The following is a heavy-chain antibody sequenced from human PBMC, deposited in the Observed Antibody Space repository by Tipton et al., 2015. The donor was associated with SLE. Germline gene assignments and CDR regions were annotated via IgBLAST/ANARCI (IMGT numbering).Heavy chain of an antibody. V-gene: IGHV3-30*19. CDR2: ISYDGSNK. CDR3: ARPVWYYYDSSGYYYGDY. J-gene: IGHJ4*02. CDR1: GFTFSSYG. Sequence: SLRLSCAASGFTFSSYGMHWVRQAPGKGLEWVAVISYDGSNKYYADSVKGRFTISRDNSKNTLYLQMNSLRAEDTAVYYCARPVWYYYDSSGYYYGDYWGQGTLVTVSS. D-gene: IGHD3-22*01.